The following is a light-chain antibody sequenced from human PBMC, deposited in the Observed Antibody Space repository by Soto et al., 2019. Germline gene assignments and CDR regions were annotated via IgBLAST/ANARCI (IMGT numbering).Light chain of an antibody. J-gene: IGLJ1*01. CDR3: CSYGGSTTYV. CDR2: TDN. CDR1: SSDVGSYKL. V-gene: IGLV2-23*01. Sequence: QSALTQPASVSGSPGQSITISCTGTSSDVGSYKLVSWYQQYPGKAPKLIIYTDNKRPPGVSNRFSGSRSSSTASLTISGLQPEDEADYYCCSYGGSTTYVFGTGTKVTVL.